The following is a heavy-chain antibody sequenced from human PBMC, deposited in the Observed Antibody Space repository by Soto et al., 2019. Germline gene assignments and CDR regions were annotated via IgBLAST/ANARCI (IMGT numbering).Heavy chain of an antibody. V-gene: IGHV4-34*01. J-gene: IGHJ6*03. CDR2: INYSGST. CDR3: ERAVHKDV. Sequence: SETLSLTCAVYGGSFSGYYWSWIRQPPGKGLEWIGEINYSGSTNYNPSLKSRVTISVDTSKNQFSLKLSSVTAADTAVYYCERAVHKDVWCNGNTVNVS. CDR1: GGSFSGYY.